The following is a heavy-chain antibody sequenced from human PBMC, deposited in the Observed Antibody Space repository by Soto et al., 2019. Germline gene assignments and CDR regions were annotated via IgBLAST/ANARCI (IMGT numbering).Heavy chain of an antibody. CDR2: IYYSGST. V-gene: IGHV4-31*03. CDR3: ASAPDPGGEAFDI. J-gene: IGHJ3*02. D-gene: IGHD3-10*01. CDR1: GGSISSGGYY. Sequence: QVQLQESGPGLVKPSQTLSLTCTVSGGSISSGGYYWSWIRQHPGKGLEWIGYIYYSGSTYYNATLESRLTISVDTSKNQVSLKLSSVTAADTAVYYCASAPDPGGEAFDILGQGTMVTVSS.